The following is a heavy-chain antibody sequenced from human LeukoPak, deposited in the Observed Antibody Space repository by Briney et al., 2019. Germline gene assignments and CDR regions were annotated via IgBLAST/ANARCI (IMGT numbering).Heavy chain of an antibody. D-gene: IGHD6-6*01. Sequence: PSETLSLTCAVYGGSFSGYYWSWIRQPPGKGLEWIGEINHSGGTNYNPSLKSRVTISVDTSKNQFSLKLSSVTAADTAVYYCARISSGDIDYWGQGTLVTVSS. CDR2: INHSGGT. CDR1: GGSFSGYY. CDR3: ARISSGDIDY. J-gene: IGHJ4*02. V-gene: IGHV4-34*01.